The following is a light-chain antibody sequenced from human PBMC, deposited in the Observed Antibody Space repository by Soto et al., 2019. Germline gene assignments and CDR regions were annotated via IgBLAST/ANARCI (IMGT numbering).Light chain of an antibody. CDR2: AAS. Sequence: DIQMTQSPSSLSASVGDRVTITCRASQGISNFLNWYQQKPGEAPNVLIYAASSLQTGVPSRFTGSGSGTVFTLTINSLQPEDFASYFCQQSFTNPKTFGQGTEVDIK. J-gene: IGKJ1*01. V-gene: IGKV1-39*01. CDR3: QQSFTNPKT. CDR1: QGISNF.